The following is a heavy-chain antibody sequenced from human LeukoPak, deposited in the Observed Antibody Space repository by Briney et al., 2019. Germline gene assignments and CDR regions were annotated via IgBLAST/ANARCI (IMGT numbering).Heavy chain of an antibody. CDR3: AREWSSGWTYDY. V-gene: IGHV3-48*03. Sequence: PGGSLRLSCAASGFTFSSYEMNWVRQAPGKGLEWVSYISSSGSTIYYEDSVKDRFTISRDNAKNSLYLQMNSLRAEDTAVYYCAREWSSGWTYDYWGQGTLVTVSS. J-gene: IGHJ4*02. D-gene: IGHD6-19*01. CDR1: GFTFSSYE. CDR2: ISSSGSTI.